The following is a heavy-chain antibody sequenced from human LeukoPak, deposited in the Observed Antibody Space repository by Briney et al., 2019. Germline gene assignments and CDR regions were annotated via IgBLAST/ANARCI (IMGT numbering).Heavy chain of an antibody. CDR3: ASGTGAYDAFDI. J-gene: IGHJ3*02. Sequence: ASVKVSCKASGYTFTNYGISWVRQAPGQGLEWMGGIIPIFGTANYAQKFQGRVTITADESTSTAYMELSSLRSEDTAVYYCASGTGAYDAFDIWGQGTMVTVSS. CDR2: IIPIFGTA. V-gene: IGHV1-69*13. CDR1: GYTFTNYG. D-gene: IGHD1-26*01.